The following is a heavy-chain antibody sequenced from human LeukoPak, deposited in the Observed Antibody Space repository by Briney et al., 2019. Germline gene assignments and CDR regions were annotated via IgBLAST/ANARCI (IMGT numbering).Heavy chain of an antibody. CDR3: ARGGYYGSGNDFRFDP. D-gene: IGHD3-10*01. CDR2: IYYSGST. CDR1: GGSISSYY. Sequence: SETLSLTCTVSGGSISSYYWSWNRQPPGKGLEWIGYIYYSGSTNYKPSLKSRVTISVDTSKNQFSLKLSSVTAADTAVYYCARGGYYGSGNDFRFDPWGQGTQVTVSS. V-gene: IGHV4-59*01. J-gene: IGHJ5*02.